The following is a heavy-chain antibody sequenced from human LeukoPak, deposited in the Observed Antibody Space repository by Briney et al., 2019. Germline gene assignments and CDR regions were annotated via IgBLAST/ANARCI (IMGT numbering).Heavy chain of an antibody. Sequence: SETLSLTCAVYGGSFSGYYWSWIRQPPGKGLEWIGEINHSGSTNHNPSLKSRVTISVDTSKNQFSLKLSSVTAADTAVYYCARGHWQGGIAAAARTRYFQHWGQGTLVTVSS. CDR2: INHSGST. CDR1: GGSFSGYY. J-gene: IGHJ1*01. V-gene: IGHV4-34*01. CDR3: ARGHWQGGIAAAARTRYFQH. D-gene: IGHD6-13*01.